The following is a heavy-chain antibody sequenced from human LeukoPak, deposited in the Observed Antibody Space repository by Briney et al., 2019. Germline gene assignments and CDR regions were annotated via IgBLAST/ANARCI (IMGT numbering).Heavy chain of an antibody. CDR3: ARGGDSSGYYYPLFDY. J-gene: IGHJ4*02. D-gene: IGHD3-22*01. CDR2: IYYSGGT. Sequence: PSETLSLTCSVSGGSINNYYWSWIRQPPGKGLEWIGYIYYSGGTKYNPSLKSRVTLSIDTSKSQFALNMTSVTAADTAVYYCARGGDSSGYYYPLFDYWGQGTLVTVSS. V-gene: IGHV4-59*01. CDR1: GGSINNYY.